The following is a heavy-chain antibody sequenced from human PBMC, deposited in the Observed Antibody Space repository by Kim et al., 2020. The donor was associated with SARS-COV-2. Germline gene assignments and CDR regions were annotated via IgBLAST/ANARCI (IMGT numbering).Heavy chain of an antibody. D-gene: IGHD1-26*01. CDR3: ASGSYLYYFDY. Sequence: NYYVDSVHGRLTISRDNAKNSLYLQMNSRGTEDTAVYYCASGSYLYYFDYWGQGTLVTVSS. CDR2: N. J-gene: IGHJ4*02. V-gene: IGHV3-7*01.